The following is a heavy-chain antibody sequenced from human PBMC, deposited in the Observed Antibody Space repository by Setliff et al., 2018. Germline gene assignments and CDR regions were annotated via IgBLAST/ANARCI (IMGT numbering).Heavy chain of an antibody. Sequence: SETLSLTCTVSGYSISNDYFWGWIRQPPGKGLEWIGSIYHSGSTSYYPSLKSRVTISVDTSKNQFSLNLSSVTAADTAVYYRAKHRSYFDYWGQGTLVTVST. CDR2: IYHSGST. CDR3: AKHRSYFDY. CDR1: GYSISNDYF. J-gene: IGHJ4*02. V-gene: IGHV4-38-2*02.